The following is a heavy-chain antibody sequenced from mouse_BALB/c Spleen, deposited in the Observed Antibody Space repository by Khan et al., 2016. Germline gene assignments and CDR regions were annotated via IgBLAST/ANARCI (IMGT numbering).Heavy chain of an antibody. Sequence: QLEESGPGLVKPSQSLSLTCTVTGYSITSDYAWNWIRQFLENKLEWMGYISYSGSTSYNPSLKSRISITRDTSKNQFFLQLNSVTTEDTATYYCARRAYFDYWGQGTTLTVSS. CDR1: GYSITSDYA. V-gene: IGHV3-2*02. CDR2: ISYSGST. CDR3: ARRAYFDY. J-gene: IGHJ2*01.